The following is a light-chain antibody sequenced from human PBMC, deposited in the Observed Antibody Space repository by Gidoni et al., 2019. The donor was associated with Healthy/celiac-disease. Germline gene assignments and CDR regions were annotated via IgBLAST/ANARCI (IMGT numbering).Light chain of an antibody. J-gene: IGLJ3*02. CDR2: SNN. Sequence: QSVLTQPPPASGTPGQRVTISCSGSSSTIGSNTVNWYHQLPETAPKLLIYSNNQRPSGVPDRFAGSKSGPSAALAISGLQSEDEADYYCAAWDDSLNGWVFGGGTKLTVL. CDR1: SSTIGSNT. CDR3: AAWDDSLNGWV. V-gene: IGLV1-44*01.